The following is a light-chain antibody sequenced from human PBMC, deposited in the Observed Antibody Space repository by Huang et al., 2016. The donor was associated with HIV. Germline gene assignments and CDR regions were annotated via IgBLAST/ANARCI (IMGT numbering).Light chain of an antibody. CDR3: QQYEDLPYT. J-gene: IGKJ2*01. CDR1: QDITNF. CDR2: DAS. V-gene: IGKV1-33*01. Sequence: DIQMTQSPSSLSASVGDRVTVTCQASQDITNFLNWYQQKPGKSPNLLIYDASKLESGVPSRFTGSGSGTFFTFTISSLQPEDFATYYCQQYEDLPYTFGQGTKLEIK.